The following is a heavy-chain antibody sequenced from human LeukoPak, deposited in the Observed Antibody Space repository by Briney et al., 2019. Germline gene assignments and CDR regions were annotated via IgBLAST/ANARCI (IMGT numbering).Heavy chain of an antibody. V-gene: IGHV4-39*07. CDR1: GGSISSSSYY. CDR2: IYSSGST. CDR3: ARGRRTIAAAGITQVYYYYYMDV. D-gene: IGHD6-13*01. J-gene: IGHJ6*03. Sequence: SETLSLTCTVSGGSISSSSYYWGWIRQPPGKGLEWIGSIYSSGSTYYNPSLKSRITISVDTSKNQFSLKLSSVTAADTAVYYCARGRRTIAAAGITQVYYYYYMDVWGKGTTVTVSS.